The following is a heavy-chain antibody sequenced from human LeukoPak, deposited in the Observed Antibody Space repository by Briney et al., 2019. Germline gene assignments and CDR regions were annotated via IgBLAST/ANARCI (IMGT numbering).Heavy chain of an antibody. J-gene: IGHJ6*02. CDR3: ARVPPLYYYDSSGPSMDYYYYGMDV. CDR1: GGSFSGYY. Sequence: PSETLSLTCAVYGGSFSGYYWSWIRQPPGKGLEWIGEINHSGSTNYNPSLKSRVTISVDTSKNQFSLKLSSVTAADTAVYYCARVPPLYYYDSSGPSMDYYYYGMDVWGQGTTVTVSS. V-gene: IGHV4-34*01. CDR2: INHSGST. D-gene: IGHD3-22*01.